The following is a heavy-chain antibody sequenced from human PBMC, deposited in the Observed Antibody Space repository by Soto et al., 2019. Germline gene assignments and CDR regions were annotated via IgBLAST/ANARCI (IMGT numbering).Heavy chain of an antibody. CDR3: VKDRDSNSWPSRDV. CDR2: IIPIFGTA. CDR1: GGTFSSYA. J-gene: IGHJ6*02. D-gene: IGHD3-22*01. V-gene: IGHV1-69*13. Sequence: EASVKVSCKASGGTFSSYAISWVRQAPGQGLEWMGGIIPIFGTANYAQKFQGRVTITADESTSTAYMELSSLRSEDTAVYYCVKDRDSNSWPSRDVWGPGTTVTVSS.